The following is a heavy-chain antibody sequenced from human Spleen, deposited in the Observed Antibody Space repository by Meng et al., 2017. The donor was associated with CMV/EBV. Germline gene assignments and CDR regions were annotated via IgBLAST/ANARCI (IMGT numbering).Heavy chain of an antibody. J-gene: IGHJ6*02. D-gene: IGHD5-18*01. Sequence: ASVKVSCKASGYPFTTYGISWVRQAPGQGLEWMGWISAYNGNTNYAQKLQGRVTMTTDTSTSTAYMERRSLRSDDTAVYYCARDSRFGTAMVIRAYYYYGMDVWGQGTTVTVSS. CDR3: ARDSRFGTAMVIRAYYYYGMDV. CDR2: ISAYNGNT. CDR1: GYPFTTYG. V-gene: IGHV1-18*01.